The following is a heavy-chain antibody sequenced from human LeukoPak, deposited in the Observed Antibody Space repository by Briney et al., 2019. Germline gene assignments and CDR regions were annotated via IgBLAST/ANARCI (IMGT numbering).Heavy chain of an antibody. CDR3: ARDRAFVHFDY. J-gene: IGHJ4*02. V-gene: IGHV7-4-1*02. D-gene: IGHD1-26*01. Sequence: ASVTVSCKASGYTFSSHTINWVRQAPGQGLEWMGWINMNTGNPTYAQGFAGRFVFSLDTSASTAYMQIISLKAEDTAVYYCARDRAFVHFDYWGQGTLVTVSS. CDR2: INMNTGNP. CDR1: GYTFSSHT.